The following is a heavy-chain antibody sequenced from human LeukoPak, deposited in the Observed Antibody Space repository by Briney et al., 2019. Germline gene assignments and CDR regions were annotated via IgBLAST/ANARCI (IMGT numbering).Heavy chain of an antibody. V-gene: IGHV3-23*01. Sequence: RQAPGXXXXXXSAISGSGGGTYYADSVKGRFTISRDNSKNTLYLLMNSLRAEDTAVYYCAKTEAQWLVDYFDYWGQGTLVTVSS. D-gene: IGHD6-19*01. CDR2: ISGSGGGT. J-gene: IGHJ4*02. CDR3: AKTEAQWLVDYFDY.